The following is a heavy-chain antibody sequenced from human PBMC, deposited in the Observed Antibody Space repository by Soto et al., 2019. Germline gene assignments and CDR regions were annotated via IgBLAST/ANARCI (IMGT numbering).Heavy chain of an antibody. J-gene: IGHJ4*02. Sequence: PXGSVRLSCASSVFTLSDHYMSCIRQAPGKGLEWIGYSSNSGSFTRYADSVKGRFSISRDNAKSSLYLQISSLRGDDTATYYCVKSGDNYNLLEYWGQGTRVTVSS. V-gene: IGHV3-11*06. CDR2: SSNSGSFT. D-gene: IGHD1-1*01. CDR1: VFTLSDHY. CDR3: VKSGDNYNLLEY.